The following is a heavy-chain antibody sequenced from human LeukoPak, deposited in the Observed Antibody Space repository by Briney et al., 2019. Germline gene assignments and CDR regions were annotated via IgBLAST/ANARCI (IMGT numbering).Heavy chain of an antibody. CDR2: IIPIFGTA. Sequence: SVKVSCKASGGTFSSYAISWVRQAPGQGLEWMGGIIPIFGTANYAQKFQGRVTITTDESTSTAYMELSSLRSEDTAVYYCARAGAFCSSTSCYQYRFDPWGQGTLVTVSS. D-gene: IGHD2-2*01. CDR3: ARAGAFCSSTSCYQYRFDP. V-gene: IGHV1-69*05. CDR1: GGTFSSYA. J-gene: IGHJ5*02.